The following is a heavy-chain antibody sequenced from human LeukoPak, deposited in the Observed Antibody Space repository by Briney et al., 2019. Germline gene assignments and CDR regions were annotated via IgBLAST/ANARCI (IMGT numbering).Heavy chain of an antibody. J-gene: IGHJ6*02. CDR3: ARIQCVGACQWVGGVLDV. CDR2: IRHDGSNK. V-gene: IGHV3-30*02. CDR1: AFTFSSYG. Sequence: GGSLRLSCAASAFTFSSYGMHWVRQAPGKGLEWVTFIRHDGSNKYYADSVKGRFTISRDNSKNTLHLQMNSLRAEDTAVYYCARIQCVGACQWVGGVLDVWGQGTTVTVSS. D-gene: IGHD6-19*01.